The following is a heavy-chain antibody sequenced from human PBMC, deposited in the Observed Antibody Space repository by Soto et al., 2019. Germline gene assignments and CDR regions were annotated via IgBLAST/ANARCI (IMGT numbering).Heavy chain of an antibody. CDR3: ARGGGYVWFDA. CDR1: GFTVSSNY. V-gene: IGHV3-53*04. D-gene: IGHD3-16*01. Sequence: GGSLRLSCAASGFTVSSNYMSWVRQAPGKGMEWYSVIYSGGSTYYADSVMGRFTISRHNSKKTLYLQMNSLRAEDTAVYYCARGGGYVWFDAWGQGTLVTVSS. J-gene: IGHJ5*02. CDR2: IYSGGST.